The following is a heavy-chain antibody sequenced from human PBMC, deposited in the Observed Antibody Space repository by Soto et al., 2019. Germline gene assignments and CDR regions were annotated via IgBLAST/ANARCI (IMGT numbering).Heavy chain of an antibody. CDR3: AKEGRTTGTTPMEDYYYYYGMDV. CDR2: ISYDGSNK. V-gene: IGHV3-30*18. Sequence: GGSLRLSCAASGFTFSSYGMHWVRQAPGKWLEWVSVISYDGSNKYYADSVKGRFTISRDNSKNTLYLQMNSLRAEHTAVYYCAKEGRTTGTTPMEDYYYYYGMDVWGQGTTVTVSS. J-gene: IGHJ6*02. CDR1: GFTFSSYG. D-gene: IGHD1-1*01.